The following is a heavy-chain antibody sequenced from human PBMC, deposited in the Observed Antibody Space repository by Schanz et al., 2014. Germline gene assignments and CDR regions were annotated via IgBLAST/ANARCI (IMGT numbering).Heavy chain of an antibody. D-gene: IGHD1-26*01. CDR3: ARNRGSGGQNWYFDL. CDR2: VSSSSSYT. J-gene: IGHJ2*01. Sequence: QVQLVESGGGLVKPGGSLRLSCAASGFTFSDYYMSWIRQAPGKGLEWVSYVSSSSSYTHYADSVKGRFTISRDNAKNSLFLQLNSLRADDTAVYYCARNRGSGGQNWYFDLWGRGTLVTVSS. V-gene: IGHV3-11*05. CDR1: GFTFSDYY.